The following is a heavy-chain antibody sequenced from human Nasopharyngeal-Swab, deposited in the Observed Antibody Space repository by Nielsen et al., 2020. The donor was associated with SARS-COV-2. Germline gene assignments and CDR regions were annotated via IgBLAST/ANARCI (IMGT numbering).Heavy chain of an antibody. V-gene: IGHV4-59*08. CDR1: GGSISSYY. CDR3: ARHVPMVTARGDAFDI. D-gene: IGHD2-21*02. CDR2: IYYSGST. J-gene: IGHJ3*02. Sequence: SETLSLTCTVSGGSISSYYWSWIRQPPGKGLEWIGYIYYSGSTNYNPSLKSRVTISVDTSKNQFSLKLGSVTAADTAVYYCARHVPMVTARGDAFDIWGQGTMVTVSS.